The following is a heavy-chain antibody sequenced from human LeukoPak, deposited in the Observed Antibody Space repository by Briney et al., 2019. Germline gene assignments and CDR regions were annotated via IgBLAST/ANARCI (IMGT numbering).Heavy chain of an antibody. J-gene: IGHJ4*02. CDR1: GFTFDTFS. Sequence: GGSLRLSCAASGFTFDTFSMNWVRQAPGKGLEWVSAISSSSKYIYYTDSVKGRFTISRDNSKISLYLQMNSLRAEDTAVYYCVRAYYDFWRDYRSSEECWGQGTPVTVSS. CDR2: ISSSSKYI. D-gene: IGHD3-3*01. CDR3: VRAYYDFWRDYRSSEEC. V-gene: IGHV3-21*06.